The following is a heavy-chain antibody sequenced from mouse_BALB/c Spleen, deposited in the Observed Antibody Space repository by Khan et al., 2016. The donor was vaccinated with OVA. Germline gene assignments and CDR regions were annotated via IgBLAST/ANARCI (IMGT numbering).Heavy chain of an antibody. V-gene: IGHV3-2*02. J-gene: IGHJ3*01. CDR3: ARKDYYDYDPFPY. CDR1: GYSITSEYA. D-gene: IGHD2-4*01. Sequence: EVQLQESGPGLVKPSQSLSLTCTVTGYSITSEYAWNWIRQFPGNKLEWMGYINYSGNTRFTPSLKSRTSITRDTSKNQFFLQLNSVTTEDTATYYGARKDYYDYDPFPYWGQGTLVTVSA. CDR2: INYSGNT.